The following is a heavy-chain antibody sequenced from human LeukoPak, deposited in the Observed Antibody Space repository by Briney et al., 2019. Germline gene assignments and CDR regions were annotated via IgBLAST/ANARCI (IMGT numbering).Heavy chain of an antibody. J-gene: IGHJ2*01. CDR1: GYSISSGYY. CDR3: ARVSGRFTWYFDL. CDR2: IYHSGST. V-gene: IGHV4-38-2*02. Sequence: KPSETLSLTCTVSGYSISSGYYWGWIRQPPGKGLEWFGIIYHSGSTYYNPSLKSRVTISVDTSKNQFSLKLSSVTAADTAVYYCARVSGRFTWYFDLWGRGTLVTVSS.